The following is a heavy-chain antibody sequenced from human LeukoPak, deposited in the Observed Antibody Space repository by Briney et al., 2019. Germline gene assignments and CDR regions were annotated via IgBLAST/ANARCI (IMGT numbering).Heavy chain of an antibody. Sequence: GGSLRLSCTASGFTFGSYAMSGVRQAPGKGLEWVSAISGSIRSTYYADSVKGRFTISRDNSKNTVYLQMNSLRAEDTAVYYCAISYGDYSFDYWGQGTLVTVSS. V-gene: IGHV3-23*01. D-gene: IGHD4-17*01. CDR2: ISGSIRST. J-gene: IGHJ4*02. CDR1: GFTFGSYA. CDR3: AISYGDYSFDY.